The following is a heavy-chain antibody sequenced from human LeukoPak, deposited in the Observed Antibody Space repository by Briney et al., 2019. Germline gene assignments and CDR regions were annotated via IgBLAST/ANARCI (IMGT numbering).Heavy chain of an antibody. D-gene: IGHD6-13*01. J-gene: IGHJ5*02. CDR3: ARHGEECSSSSCYAAPNNWLDP. V-gene: IGHV1-2*02. Sequence: ASVKVSCKTSGYSFIDFYIYWVRQAPGQGLEWVGWINPNSGATKSAQKFEARVTMTRDTSVTTAYMELTSLKSDDTAVYYCARHGEECSSSSCYAAPNNWLDPWGQGTLVTVAS. CDR1: GYSFIDFY. CDR2: INPNSGAT.